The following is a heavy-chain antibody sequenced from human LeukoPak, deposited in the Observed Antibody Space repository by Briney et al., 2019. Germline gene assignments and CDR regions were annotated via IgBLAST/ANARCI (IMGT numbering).Heavy chain of an antibody. V-gene: IGHV3-23*01. Sequence: GGSLRLSCAASGFTFSSYAMSWVRQAPGKGPEWVSAISGSGGSTYYADSVKGRFTISRDNSKNALYLQMDSLRAEDTAVYYCAKDRGFNWNDWFDPWGQGTLVTVSS. CDR2: ISGSGGST. J-gene: IGHJ5*02. CDR3: AKDRGFNWNDWFDP. CDR1: GFTFSSYA. D-gene: IGHD1-1*01.